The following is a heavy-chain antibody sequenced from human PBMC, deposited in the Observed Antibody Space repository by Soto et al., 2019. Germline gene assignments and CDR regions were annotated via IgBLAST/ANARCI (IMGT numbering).Heavy chain of an antibody. J-gene: IGHJ4*02. CDR1: GGPFSSFT. D-gene: IGHD3-10*01. CDR3: VLRGLAQDLDF. Sequence: QVQLVQSGAEVQKPGSSVKVSCKASGGPFSSFTISWVRQAPGQGLEWMGRIIPILDRTNYAQNFQGRLTVTADKSTSTGFMELAGLTSQGTAVYYCVLRGLAQDLDFWGQGTLVTVSS. V-gene: IGHV1-69*02. CDR2: IIPILDRT.